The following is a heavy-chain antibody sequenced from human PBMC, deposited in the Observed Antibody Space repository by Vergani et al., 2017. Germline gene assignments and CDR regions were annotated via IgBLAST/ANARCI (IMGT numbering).Heavy chain of an antibody. CDR3: ARLESGALDTAMVADGFDP. J-gene: IGHJ5*02. V-gene: IGHV4-30-4*01. CDR1: GGSISSGDYY. Sequence: QVQLQESGPGLVRPSQTLSLTCTVSGGSISSGDYYWSWIRQPPGKGLEWIGYIYYSGSTYYNPSLKSRVTISVDTSKNQFSLKLSSVTAADTAVYYCARLESGALDTAMVADGFDPWGQGTLVTVSS. D-gene: IGHD5-18*01. CDR2: IYYSGST.